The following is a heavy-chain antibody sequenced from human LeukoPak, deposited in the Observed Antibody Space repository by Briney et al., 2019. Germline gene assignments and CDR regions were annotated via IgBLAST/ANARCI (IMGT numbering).Heavy chain of an antibody. Sequence: PSETLSLTCTVSGGSISNYYWSWIRQPPGKGLECIGYIYYSGSTNYNPSLKSRVIISVDTSKNQFSLKLTSVTAADTAVYYCARHSRSWTNWFDPWRQGTLVTVST. CDR1: GGSISNYY. CDR2: IYYSGST. CDR3: ARHSRSWTNWFDP. D-gene: IGHD6-13*01. J-gene: IGHJ5*02. V-gene: IGHV4-59*08.